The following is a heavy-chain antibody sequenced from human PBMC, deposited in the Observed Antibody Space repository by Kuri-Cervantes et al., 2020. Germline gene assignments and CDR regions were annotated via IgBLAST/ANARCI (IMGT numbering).Heavy chain of an antibody. CDR1: GFTFSSYS. CDR2: ISSSSSTI. J-gene: IGHJ6*02. CDR3: ARDLPAPHIVLVPAADQKYYYYYGMDV. D-gene: IGHD2-2*01. Sequence: LSLTCAASGFTFSSYSMNWVRQAPGKGLEWVSYISSSSSTIYYADSVKGRFTIPRDNAKNSLYLQMNSLRDEDTAVYYCARDLPAPHIVLVPAADQKYYYYYGMDVWGQGTTVTVSS. V-gene: IGHV3-48*02.